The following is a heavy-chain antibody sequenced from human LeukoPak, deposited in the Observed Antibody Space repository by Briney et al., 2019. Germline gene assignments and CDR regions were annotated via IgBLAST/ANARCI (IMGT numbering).Heavy chain of an antibody. D-gene: IGHD2-2*01. J-gene: IGHJ4*02. CDR3: ARVGGSRQAYQLDY. CDR1: GFTFSSYS. V-gene: IGHV3-21*01. Sequence: GGSLRLSCAASGFTFSSYSMNWVRQAPGKGLEWVSSISSSSSYIYYADSVKGRFTISRDNAKNSLYLQMNSLRAEDTAVYYCARVGGSRQAYQLDYWGQGTLVTVSS. CDR2: ISSSSSYI.